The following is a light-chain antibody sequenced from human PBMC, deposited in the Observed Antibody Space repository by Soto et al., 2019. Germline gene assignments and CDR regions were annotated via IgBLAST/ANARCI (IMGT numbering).Light chain of an antibody. CDR1: SSNIGSNY. J-gene: IGLJ2*01. CDR3: AAWDDSLSGVV. Sequence: QSVLTQPPSASGTPGQRVTISCSGSSSNIGSNYVYWYQQLPGTAPKLLIYRNNQRPSEVPDRSSGSKSGTSASLAISGLRSEDEADYYCAAWDDSLSGVVFGGGTKLTVL. CDR2: RNN. V-gene: IGLV1-47*01.